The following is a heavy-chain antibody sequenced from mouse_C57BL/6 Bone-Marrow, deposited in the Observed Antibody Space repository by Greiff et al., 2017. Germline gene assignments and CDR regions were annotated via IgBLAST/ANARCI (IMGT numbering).Heavy chain of an antibody. V-gene: IGHV5-12*01. J-gene: IGHJ1*03. CDR3: ARLGYDWYFDV. CDR1: GFTFSDYY. CDR2: LSNGGGST. D-gene: IGHD2-14*01. Sequence: EVQGVESGGGLVQPGGSLKLSCAASGFTFSDYYMYWVRQTPEKRLEWVAYLSNGGGSTYYPDTVKGRFTISRDNAKNTLYLQMSLLKSEDTAMYYCARLGYDWYFDVWGTGTTVTVSS.